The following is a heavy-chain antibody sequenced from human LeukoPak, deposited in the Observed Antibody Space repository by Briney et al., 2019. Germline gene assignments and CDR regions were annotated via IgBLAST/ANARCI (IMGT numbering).Heavy chain of an antibody. CDR2: INHSGST. Sequence: NPSETLSLTCAVYGGSFSGYYWSWIRQPPGKGLEWIGEINHSGSTNYNPSLKSRVTIPADTSKNQFSLKLSSVTAADTAVYYCARWGTWIQLWSTDYWGQGTLVTVSS. J-gene: IGHJ4*02. V-gene: IGHV4-34*01. CDR1: GGSFSGYY. CDR3: ARWGTWIQLWSTDY. D-gene: IGHD5-18*01.